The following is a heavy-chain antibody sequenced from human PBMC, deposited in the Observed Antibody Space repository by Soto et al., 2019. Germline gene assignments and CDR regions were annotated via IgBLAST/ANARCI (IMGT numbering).Heavy chain of an antibody. D-gene: IGHD4-17*01. CDR2: INRHGDST. V-gene: IGHV3-20*04. CDR1: GFGFDEYG. J-gene: IGHJ4*02. Sequence: EVSLVESGGGVVRPGGSLRLSCAASGFGFDEYGMSWVRQGPGKGLEWVSGINRHGDSTGYADSVKGRFTISRDNAKNSLYLQMNGLRAEETAFYCCARDHGWGYEYGDYGDSWGQGTLVTVSS. CDR3: ARDHGWGYEYGDYGDS.